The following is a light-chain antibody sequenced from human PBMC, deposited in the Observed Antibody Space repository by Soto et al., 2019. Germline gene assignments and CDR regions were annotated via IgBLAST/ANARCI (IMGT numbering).Light chain of an antibody. V-gene: IGKV1-33*01. J-gene: IGKJ4*01. CDR1: QDITNY. CDR3: QQYANLPLP. Sequence: DLQMTQSPSSLSASVGDRVTITCPASQDITNYLNWYQHTPGKAPKLLIYDASNLESGVPSRFGGSGSGTAFTFPISSLQPGDLASYYCQQYANLPLPFGGGTKVEI. CDR2: DAS.